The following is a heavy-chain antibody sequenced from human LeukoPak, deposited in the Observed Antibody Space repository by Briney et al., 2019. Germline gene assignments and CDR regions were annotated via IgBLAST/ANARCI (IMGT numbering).Heavy chain of an antibody. CDR2: ISGSGGST. Sequence: PGGSLRLSCAASGFTFSSYAMSWVRQAPGKGLEWVSAISGSGGSTYYADSVKGRFTISRDNSKSTLYLQMNSLRAEDTAVYYCARDKSYASGSYIHFDYWGQGTLVTVSS. CDR3: ARDKSYASGSYIHFDY. CDR1: GFTFSSYA. V-gene: IGHV3-23*01. D-gene: IGHD3-10*01. J-gene: IGHJ4*02.